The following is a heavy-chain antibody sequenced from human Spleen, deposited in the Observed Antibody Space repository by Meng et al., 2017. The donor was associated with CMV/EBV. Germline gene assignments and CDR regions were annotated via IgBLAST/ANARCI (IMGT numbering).Heavy chain of an antibody. D-gene: IGHD6-13*01. V-gene: IGHV6-1*01. CDR1: GDSVSSNSAG. CDR3: ARDTYGSSWYGGSGAFDI. J-gene: IGHJ3*02. CDR2: TYYRSKWYN. Sequence: SETLSLTCAISGDSVSSNSAGWNWIRQAPSRGLEWLGRTYYRSKWYNDYAISVKSRITINPDTSKNQFSLQLNSVTPEDTAVYYCARDTYGSSWYGGSGAFDIWGQGTMVTVSS.